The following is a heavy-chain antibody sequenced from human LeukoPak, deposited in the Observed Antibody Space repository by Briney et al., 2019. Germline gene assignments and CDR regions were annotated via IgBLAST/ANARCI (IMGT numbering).Heavy chain of an antibody. CDR1: GYTFTSYD. J-gene: IGHJ4*02. D-gene: IGHD5-18*01. CDR3: ARAGVDTAMVLDY. V-gene: IGHV1-69*05. Sequence: ASVKVSCKASGYTFTSYDINWVRQAPGQGLEWMGRIIPIFGTANYAQKFQGRVTITTDESTSTAYMELSSLRSEDTAVYYCARAGVDTAMVLDYWGQGTLVTVSS. CDR2: IIPIFGTA.